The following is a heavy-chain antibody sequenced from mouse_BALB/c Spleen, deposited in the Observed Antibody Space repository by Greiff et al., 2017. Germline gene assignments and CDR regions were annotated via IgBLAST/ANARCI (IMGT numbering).Heavy chain of an antibody. Sequence: EVMLVESGPGLVKPSQSLSLTCTVTGYSITSDYAWNWIRQFPGNKLEWMGYISYSGSTSYNPSLKSRISITRDTSKNQFFLQLNSVTTEDTATYYCARSKDAMDYWGQGTSVTVSS. V-gene: IGHV3-2*02. J-gene: IGHJ4*01. CDR3: ARSKDAMDY. CDR1: GYSITSDYA. CDR2: ISYSGST.